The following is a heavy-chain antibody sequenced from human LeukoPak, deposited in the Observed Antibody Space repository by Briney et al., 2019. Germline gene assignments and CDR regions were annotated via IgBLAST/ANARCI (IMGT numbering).Heavy chain of an antibody. J-gene: IGHJ4*02. CDR3: AKSEGFDY. V-gene: IGHV3-30*02. CDR2: MRYDGRKR. Sequence: GGSLRLSCAASGFTFGSYGMQWVRQAPGKGLEWMAFMRYDGRKRYYGDSVKGRFTISRDNSKNTLYLEMNSVRAEDTAVYYCAKSEGFDYWGQGTLVTVSS. CDR1: GFTFGSYG.